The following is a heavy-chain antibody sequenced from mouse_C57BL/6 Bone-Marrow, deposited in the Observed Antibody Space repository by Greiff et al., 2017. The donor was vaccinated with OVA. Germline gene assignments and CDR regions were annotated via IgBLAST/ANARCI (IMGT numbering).Heavy chain of an antibody. Sequence: VQLQQSGAELVRPGASVKLSCTASGFNIKDDYMHWVKQRPEQGLEWIGWIDPENGDTEYASKFQGKATITADPSSNTAYLQLSSLTSEDTAVYYCTTGGWLLRDYAMDYWGQGTSVTVSS. V-gene: IGHV14-4*01. J-gene: IGHJ4*01. CDR1: GFNIKDDY. D-gene: IGHD2-3*01. CDR3: TTGGWLLRDYAMDY. CDR2: IDPENGDT.